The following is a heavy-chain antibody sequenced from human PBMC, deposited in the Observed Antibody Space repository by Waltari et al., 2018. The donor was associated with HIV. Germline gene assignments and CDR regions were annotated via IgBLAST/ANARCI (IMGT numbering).Heavy chain of an antibody. CDR3: ARDTHWLSYLFDS. V-gene: IGHV1-2*02. CDR2: INPDTGDT. CDR1: GYSFNGYY. J-gene: IGHJ4*02. D-gene: IGHD6-19*01. Sequence: QLQLVQSGAEVKKPGASVKVSCRTSGYSFNGYYIHWVRQAPGQGLEWMGGINPDTGDTKYEQNYQGRVTMTRDTSINTAYMDLSSLRSDDTALYYCARDTHWLSYLFDSWGQGTLVTVSS.